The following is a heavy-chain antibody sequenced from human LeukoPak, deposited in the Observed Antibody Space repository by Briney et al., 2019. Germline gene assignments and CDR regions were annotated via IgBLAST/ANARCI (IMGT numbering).Heavy chain of an antibody. CDR3: AGDRVPGAAAGYFDY. CDR1: GFTFSSYG. D-gene: IGHD6-13*01. CDR2: IWYDGSNK. Sequence: GGSLRFSCAASGFTFSSYGMHWVRQAPGKGLEWVAVIWYDGSNKYYADSVKGRFTISRDNSKNTLYLQMNSLRAEDTAVYYCAGDRVPGAAAGYFDYWGQGTLVTVSS. J-gene: IGHJ4*02. V-gene: IGHV3-33*01.